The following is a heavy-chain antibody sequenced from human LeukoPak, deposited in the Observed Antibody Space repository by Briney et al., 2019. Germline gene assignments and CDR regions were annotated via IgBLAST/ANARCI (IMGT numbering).Heavy chain of an antibody. D-gene: IGHD5-24*01. CDR3: ARTVEGHFDF. Sequence: PGGSLRLSYVASAFTFKTYTLNWVRQTPGKGLEWVSYISTAGNLINYADSVRGRFTISRDNAQNSLYLYMSSLTPEDTAVYYCARTVEGHFDFRGQGTLVTVSS. V-gene: IGHV3-21*01. CDR2: ISTAGNLI. J-gene: IGHJ4*02. CDR1: AFTFKTYT.